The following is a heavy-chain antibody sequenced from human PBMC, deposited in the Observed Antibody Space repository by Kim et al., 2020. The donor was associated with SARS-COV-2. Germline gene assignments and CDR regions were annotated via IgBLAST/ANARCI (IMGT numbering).Heavy chain of an antibody. J-gene: IGHJ4*02. Sequence: GGSLRLSCAASGFTFDRYWMTWVRQAAGKGLGGGGGVKGDGGEENYVDSVRGRFTISRDNAKNSLSLQMKSLRVEDTAVYYCARARMDDYWGQGTLVTVSS. CDR3: ARARMDDY. CDR1: GFTFDRYW. V-gene: IGHV3-7*03. CDR2: VKGDGGEE.